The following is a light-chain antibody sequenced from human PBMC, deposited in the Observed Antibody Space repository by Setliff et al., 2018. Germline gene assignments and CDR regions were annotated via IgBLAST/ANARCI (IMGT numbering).Light chain of an antibody. Sequence: QSALTQPPSVSGAPGQRVSISCTGIEAGFTVHWYQQLPTTAPKLLISHNNNRPSGVPDRFSGSRSGTSASLVITGLQAEDEADYYCQSYAGGLGGYVFGGGTKATVL. CDR2: HNN. CDR1: EAGFT. CDR3: QSYAGGLGGYV. V-gene: IGLV1-40*01. J-gene: IGLJ1*01.